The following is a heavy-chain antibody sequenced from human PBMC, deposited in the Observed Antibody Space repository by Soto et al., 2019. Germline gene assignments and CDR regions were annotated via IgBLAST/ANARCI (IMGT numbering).Heavy chain of an antibody. J-gene: IGHJ3*02. Sequence: QVQLQESGPGLVKPSQTLSLTCTVSGGSISSGNYYWSWIRQHPGKGLEWIGYIYYSGSTYYNPSLPSGVTTSADTSKNQFSPKPSSVTAAEKAVYYCASVIDIVATGGSAIDIWGQGTMVTVSS. CDR1: GGSISSGNYY. D-gene: IGHD5-12*01. V-gene: IGHV4-31*03. CDR3: ASVIDIVATGGSAIDI. CDR2: IYYSGST.